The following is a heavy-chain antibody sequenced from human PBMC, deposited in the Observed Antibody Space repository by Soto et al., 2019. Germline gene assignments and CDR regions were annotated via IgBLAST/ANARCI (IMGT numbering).Heavy chain of an antibody. V-gene: IGHV4-34*01. CDR2: INHSGST. J-gene: IGHJ6*02. Sequence: SETLSLTYAVFGGSFSGYYWSWIRQPPGKVLKWIEEINHSGSTNYNPSLKSRVTISVDTSKNQFSLKLSSVTAADTAVYYCAREHTIFGVVTPWYYYGMDVWGQGTTVTVSS. CDR1: GGSFSGYY. D-gene: IGHD3-3*01. CDR3: AREHTIFGVVTPWYYYGMDV.